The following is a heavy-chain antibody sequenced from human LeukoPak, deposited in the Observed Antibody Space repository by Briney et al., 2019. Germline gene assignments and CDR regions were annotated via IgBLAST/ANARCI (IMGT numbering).Heavy chain of an antibody. V-gene: IGHV4-34*01. J-gene: IGHJ6*03. CDR2: INHSGST. CDR1: GGSFSGYY. Sequence: SETLSLTCAVYGGSFSGYYWSWIRQPPGKGLDWIGEINHSGSTNYNPSLKSRVTISVDTSKNQFSLKLSSVSAADTAVYYCARPTKYYYGSGSHMDVWGKGTTVTISS. CDR3: ARPTKYYYGSGSHMDV. D-gene: IGHD3-10*01.